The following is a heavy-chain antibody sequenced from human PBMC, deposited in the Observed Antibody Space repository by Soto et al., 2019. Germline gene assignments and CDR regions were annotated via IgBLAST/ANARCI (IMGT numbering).Heavy chain of an antibody. J-gene: IGHJ6*02. V-gene: IGHV5-51*01. CDR3: ARHKGYSSSSAYYGMDV. Sequence: PGESLKISCKGSGYSFTSYWIGWVRQMPGKGLEWMGIIYPGDSDTRYSPSFQGQVTISADKSISTAYLQWSSLKASDTAMYYCARHKGYSSSSAYYGMDVWGQGTTVTVSS. D-gene: IGHD6-6*01. CDR1: GYSFTSYW. CDR2: IYPGDSDT.